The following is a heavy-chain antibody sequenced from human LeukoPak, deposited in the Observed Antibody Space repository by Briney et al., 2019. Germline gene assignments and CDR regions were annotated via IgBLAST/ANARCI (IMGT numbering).Heavy chain of an antibody. CDR2: INSDGSST. CDR1: GFTFSSYW. J-gene: IGHJ4*02. D-gene: IGHD3-9*01. V-gene: IGHV3-74*01. CDR3: ASGEARRYFDWPPERAFDY. Sequence: PGRSLRLSCAASGFTFSSYWMHWVRQAPGKGLVWVSRINSDGSSTSYADSVKGRFTISRDNAKNTLYLQMNSLRAEDTAVYYCASGEARRYFDWPPERAFDYWGQGTLATVSS.